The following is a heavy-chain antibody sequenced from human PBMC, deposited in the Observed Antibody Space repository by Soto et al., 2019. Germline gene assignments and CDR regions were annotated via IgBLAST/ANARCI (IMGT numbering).Heavy chain of an antibody. J-gene: IGHJ4*02. D-gene: IGHD3-16*02. CDR3: ARDSLHLGELSFRPVGPDGSYFDY. CDR2: ISSSSSYI. Sequence: GGSLRLSCAASGFTFSSYSMNWVRQAPGKGLEWVSSISSSSSYIYYADSVKGRFTISRDNAKNSLYLQMNSLRAEDTAVYYCARDSLHLGELSFRPVGPDGSYFDYWGQGTLVTVSS. V-gene: IGHV3-21*01. CDR1: GFTFSSYS.